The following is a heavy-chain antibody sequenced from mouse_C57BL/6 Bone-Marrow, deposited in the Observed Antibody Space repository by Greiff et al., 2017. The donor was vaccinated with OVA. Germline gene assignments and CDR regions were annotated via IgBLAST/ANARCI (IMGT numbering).Heavy chain of an antibody. D-gene: IGHD1-1*01. CDR3: ARSPYYYYGSSYGYFDV. Sequence: QVQLQQSGAELVKPGASVKLSCKASGYTFTSYWMHWVKQRPGQGLEWIGMIHPNSGSTNYNEKLKSKATLTVDKSSSTAYMKLSSLTSEDSAVYYCARSPYYYYGSSYGYFDVWGTGTTVTVSS. CDR1: GYTFTSYW. CDR2: IHPNSGST. V-gene: IGHV1-64*01. J-gene: IGHJ1*03.